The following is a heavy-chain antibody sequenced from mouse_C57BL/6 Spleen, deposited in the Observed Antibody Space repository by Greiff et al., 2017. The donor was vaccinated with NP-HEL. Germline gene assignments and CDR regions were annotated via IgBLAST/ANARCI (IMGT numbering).Heavy chain of an antibody. D-gene: IGHD2-14*01. CDR1: GYTFTSYW. Sequence: QVQLQQPGAELVKPGASVKLSCKASGYTFTSYWMHWVKQRPGQGLEWIGMIHPNSGSTNYNEKFKSKATLTVDKSSSTAYMQLSSLTSEDSAVYYCARGGGTGGYYAMDYWGQGTPVTVSS. J-gene: IGHJ4*01. CDR3: ARGGGTGGYYAMDY. V-gene: IGHV1-64*01. CDR2: IHPNSGST.